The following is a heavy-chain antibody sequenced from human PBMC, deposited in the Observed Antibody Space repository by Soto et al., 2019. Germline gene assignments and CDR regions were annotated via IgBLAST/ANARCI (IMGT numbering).Heavy chain of an antibody. J-gene: IGHJ3*02. CDR2: IYYSGST. CDR3: ARRLGGSYFYGAFDI. D-gene: IGHD1-26*01. CDR1: GGSVSSGSYY. Sequence: ETLSLTCTVSGGSVSSGSYYWSWIRQPPGKGLEWIGYIYYSGSTNYNPSLKSRVTISVDTSKNQFSLKLSSVTAADTAVYYCARRLGGSYFYGAFDIWGQGTMVTVSS. V-gene: IGHV4-61*01.